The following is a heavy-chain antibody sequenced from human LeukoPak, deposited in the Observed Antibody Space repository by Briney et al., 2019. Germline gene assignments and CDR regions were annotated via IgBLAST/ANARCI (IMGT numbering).Heavy chain of an antibody. CDR3: ATWGPVTAPATCYFDH. CDR2: INARGTT. D-gene: IGHD3-16*01. CDR1: GGSISGYY. Sequence: SETLSLTCTVSGGSISGYYWSWIRQSPRKGLEWIGYINARGTTNYNPSLKSRVSVSIDTSKKQFSLKLSSVTAADTAVYYCATWGPVTAPATCYFDHWGHGILVTVSS. J-gene: IGHJ4*01. V-gene: IGHV4-4*09.